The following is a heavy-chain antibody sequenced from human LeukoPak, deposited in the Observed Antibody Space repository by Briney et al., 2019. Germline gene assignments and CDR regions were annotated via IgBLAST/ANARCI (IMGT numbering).Heavy chain of an antibody. J-gene: IGHJ3*02. Sequence: GGSLRLSCAASGFTFSSYVMHWVRQAPGKGLEWVAVISYDGSNKYYADSVTGRFTISRDNSKNTLDLQMNSLRAEGTAVYYCAKVAVAGFDAFDIWGQGTMVTVSS. D-gene: IGHD6-19*01. CDR3: AKVAVAGFDAFDI. V-gene: IGHV3-30-3*01. CDR1: GFTFSSYV. CDR2: ISYDGSNK.